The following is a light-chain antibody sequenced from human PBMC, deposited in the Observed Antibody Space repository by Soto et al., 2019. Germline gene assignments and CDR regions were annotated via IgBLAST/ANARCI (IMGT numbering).Light chain of an antibody. V-gene: IGKV1-5*03. CDR3: QQYNRFSWT. CDR1: QSLDKW. J-gene: IGKJ1*01. CDR2: KAS. Sequence: DIQMTQSPSTLSASVGDRVTITCRASQSLDKWLAWYQQKPGKATKLLIYKASILQSGVPSRFSGSGSGTECTLTISSLQPDDVGSYFFQQYNRFSWTCDQGTKVEIK.